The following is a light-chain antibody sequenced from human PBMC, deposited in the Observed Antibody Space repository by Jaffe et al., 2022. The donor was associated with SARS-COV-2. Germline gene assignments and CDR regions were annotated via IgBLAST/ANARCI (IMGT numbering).Light chain of an antibody. V-gene: IGLV2-8*01. Sequence: QSALTQPPSASGSPGQSVTISCTGTSSDVGGYNYVSWYQQHPGKAPKLMIYEVTKRPSGVPDRFSGSKSGNTASLTVSGLQAEDEADYYCRSYAGIREVFGGGTKLTVL. CDR2: EVT. CDR3: RSYAGIREV. CDR1: SSDVGGYNY. J-gene: IGLJ2*01.